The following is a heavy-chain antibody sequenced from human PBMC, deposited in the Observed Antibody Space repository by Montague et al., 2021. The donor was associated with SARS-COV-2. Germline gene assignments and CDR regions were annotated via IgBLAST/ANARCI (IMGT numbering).Heavy chain of an antibody. CDR3: ARGPGVVIILDIYYYYGMDV. Sequence: SETLSLTCAVYGGSFSGYYWSWIRQPPGKGLEWIGEINHSGSTNYNPSLKSRVTISVDTSKNQFSLQLSSVTAADTAVYYCARGPGVVIILDIYYYYGMDVWGQGTTVTVSS. CDR2: INHSGST. CDR1: GGSFSGYY. J-gene: IGHJ6*02. V-gene: IGHV4-34*01. D-gene: IGHD3-3*01.